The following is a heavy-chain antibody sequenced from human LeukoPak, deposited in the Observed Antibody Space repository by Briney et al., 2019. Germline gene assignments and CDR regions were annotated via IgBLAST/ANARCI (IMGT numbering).Heavy chain of an antibody. CDR2: ISISGTTI. V-gene: IGHV3-48*04. Sequence: GGSLRLSCEASGFTFSSYSMNWVRQAPGKGLEWISFISISGTTISYADSVKGRFTISRDNAKNSLYLQMNSLRAEDTAVYYCARDKLTELVYYSALDYWGQGTLVTVSS. CDR1: GFTFSSYS. CDR3: ARDKLTELVYYSALDY. J-gene: IGHJ4*02. D-gene: IGHD1-1*01.